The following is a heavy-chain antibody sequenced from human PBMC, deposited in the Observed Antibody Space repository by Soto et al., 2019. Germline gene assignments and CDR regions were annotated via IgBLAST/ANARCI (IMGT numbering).Heavy chain of an antibody. J-gene: IGHJ6*02. CDR1: GGSFSGYY. CDR3: ARYGASLYYGMDV. CDR2: INHSGST. D-gene: IGHD4-17*01. Sequence: SETLSLTCAVYGGSFSGYYWSWIRQPPGKGLEWIGEINHSGSTSYNPSLKSRVTISVDTSKNQFSLKLSSVTAADTAVYYCARYGASLYYGMDVWGQGTTVTVSS. V-gene: IGHV4-34*01.